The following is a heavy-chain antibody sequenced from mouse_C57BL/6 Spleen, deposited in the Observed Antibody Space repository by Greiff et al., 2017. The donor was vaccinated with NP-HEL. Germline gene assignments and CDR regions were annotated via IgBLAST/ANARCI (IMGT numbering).Heavy chain of an antibody. CDR1: GFTFSDYY. CDR3: ARENDYYYSNYDYAMDY. CDR2: INYDGSST. D-gene: IGHD2-5*01. J-gene: IGHJ4*01. Sequence: DVMLVESGGGLVQPGSSMKLSCTASGFTFSDYYMAWVRQVPEKGLEWVANINYDGSSTYYLDSLKSRFIISRDNAKNILYLQMSSLKSEDTATYYCARENDYYYSNYDYAMDYWGQGTSVTVSS. V-gene: IGHV5-16*01.